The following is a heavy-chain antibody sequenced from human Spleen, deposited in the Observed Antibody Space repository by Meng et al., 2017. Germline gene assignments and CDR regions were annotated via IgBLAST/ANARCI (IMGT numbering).Heavy chain of an antibody. CDR2: MNRDGSVT. D-gene: IGHD3-3*01. J-gene: IGHJ5*01. V-gene: IGHV3-74*01. CDR3: VRDFGGWSDF. Sequence: EVQLAESGGDLVQPGGSLRLSCAATGFTLSSHWIHWVRQVPGEGLQWVSRMNRDGSVTNYAVSVRGRFTISRDNAKNTVYLQMSGLRAEDTAVYYCVRDFGGWSDFWGQGTLVTVSS. CDR1: GFTLSSHW.